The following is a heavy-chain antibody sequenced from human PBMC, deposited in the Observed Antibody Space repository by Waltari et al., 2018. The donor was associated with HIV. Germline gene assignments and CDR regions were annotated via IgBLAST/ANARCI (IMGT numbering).Heavy chain of an antibody. D-gene: IGHD3-10*01. V-gene: IGHV3-7*04. CDR2: IKQDGSRK. Sequence: EVQLVESGGGLVQPGGSLRLSCAASGFTFSSYWMSWVRQAPGKGLEGVGNIKQDGSRKYNVDSVNGRFTISRDKDENSRYLQMNSLRAGDTAVYYCARGGFYGSGSKVNWGQGTLVTVSS. CDR3: ARGGFYGSGSKVN. J-gene: IGHJ4*02. CDR1: GFTFSSYW.